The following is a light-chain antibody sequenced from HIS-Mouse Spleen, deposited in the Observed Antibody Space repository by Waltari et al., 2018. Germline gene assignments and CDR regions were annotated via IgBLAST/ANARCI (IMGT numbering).Light chain of an antibody. CDR1: SSDVGRYNL. CDR2: EGS. J-gene: IGLJ3*02. CDR3: CSYAGSSTWV. Sequence: QSALTQPASVSGSPGQSITIPCTGTSSDVGRYNLVPWYQQHPGQAPKLMIYEGSKRPSGVSNRFSGSKSGNTASLTISGLQAEDEADYYCCSYAGSSTWVFGGGTKLTVL. V-gene: IGLV2-23*01.